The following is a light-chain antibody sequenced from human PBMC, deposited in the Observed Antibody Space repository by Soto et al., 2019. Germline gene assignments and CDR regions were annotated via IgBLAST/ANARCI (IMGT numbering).Light chain of an antibody. CDR3: QQYNSYSGT. V-gene: IGKV1-5*01. CDR1: QSISSW. CDR2: DAS. J-gene: IGKJ1*01. Sequence: DLQMTQYPSNLSASVGDRVTITCRASQSISSWLAWYQQKPGKAPKLMIYDASSLESGVPSRFSGSGSGTEFTLTISSLQPDDFSTYYCQQYNSYSGTFGQGTKVDIK.